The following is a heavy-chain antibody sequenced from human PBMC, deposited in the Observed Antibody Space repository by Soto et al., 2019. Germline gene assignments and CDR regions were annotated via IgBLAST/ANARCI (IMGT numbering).Heavy chain of an antibody. CDR2: ISYDGSNK. V-gene: IGHV3-30-3*01. CDR1: GVTFSSYA. CDR3: ARDIGNYAIVSPCGMDV. Sequence: GGSPGLSCAASGVTFSSYAMHWVRQAPGKGLEWVAVISYDGSNKYYADSVKGRFTISRDNSKTTLYLQMNSLRAEDAAVYSCARDIGNYAIVSPCGMDVCGPGTTVT. D-gene: IGHD4-4*01. J-gene: IGHJ6*02.